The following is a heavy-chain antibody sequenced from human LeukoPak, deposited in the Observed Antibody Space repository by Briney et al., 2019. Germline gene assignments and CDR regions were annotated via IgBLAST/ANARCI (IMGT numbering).Heavy chain of an antibody. V-gene: IGHV4-59*11. J-gene: IGHJ4*02. Sequence: SETLSLTCTVSGGSISSHFWTWIRQPLGKGLEWIGYIHYSGNTNYNPSLKSRVSISVDTSKNEFSLKLSSVTAADTAVFYCARENSGSYREFDYWGQGTLVTVSS. CDR3: ARENSGSYREFDY. CDR2: IHYSGNT. CDR1: GGSISSHF. D-gene: IGHD1-26*01.